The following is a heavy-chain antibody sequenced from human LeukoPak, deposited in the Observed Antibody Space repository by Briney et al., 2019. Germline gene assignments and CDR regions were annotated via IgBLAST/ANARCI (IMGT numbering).Heavy chain of an antibody. Sequence: GGTLRLTCAASGFTFDDYGMSWVRQAPGKGLEWVSGINWNGGSTGYADSVKGRFTISRDNAKNSLYLQMNSLRAEDTAVYYCARGSILITFGGLIVWGQGTLVTVSS. D-gene: IGHD3-16*02. CDR1: GFTFDDYG. V-gene: IGHV3-20*04. J-gene: IGHJ4*02. CDR3: ARGSILITFGGLIV. CDR2: INWNGGST.